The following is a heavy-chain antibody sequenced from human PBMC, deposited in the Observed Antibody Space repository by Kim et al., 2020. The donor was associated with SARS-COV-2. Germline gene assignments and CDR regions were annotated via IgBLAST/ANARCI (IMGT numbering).Heavy chain of an antibody. CDR2: IYYSGST. CDR3: ARGDTIFGVVINAFDI. J-gene: IGHJ3*02. Sequence: SETLSLTCTVSGGSISSGGYYWSWIRQHPGKGLEWIGYIYYSGSTYYNPSLKSRVTISVDTSKNQFSLKLSSVTAADTAVYYCARGDTIFGVVINAFDIWGQGTIVTAPS. CDR1: GGSISSGGYY. V-gene: IGHV4-31*03. D-gene: IGHD3-3*01.